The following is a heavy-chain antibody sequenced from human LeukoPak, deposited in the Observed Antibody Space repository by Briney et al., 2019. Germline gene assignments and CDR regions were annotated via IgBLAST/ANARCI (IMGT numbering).Heavy chain of an antibody. CDR1: GDSISGFY. Sequence: PSETLSLTCSVSGDSISGFYWNWIRQSPEKGLEWIAVTHYNGTTNYNPSLKSRVTISIDTSRQQFFLKLSSVTAADTAVYYCVLAPNSNWFDFWGQGTRVTVSS. CDR2: THYNGTT. J-gene: IGHJ5*01. D-gene: IGHD2-8*01. CDR3: VLAPNSNWFDF. V-gene: IGHV4-59*12.